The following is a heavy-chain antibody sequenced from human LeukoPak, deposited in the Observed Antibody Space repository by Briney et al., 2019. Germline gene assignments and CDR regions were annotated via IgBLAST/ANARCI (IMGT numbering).Heavy chain of an antibody. J-gene: IGHJ4*02. V-gene: IGHV3-7*01. CDR1: GFTFSNYW. CDR2: IKQDGSEK. Sequence: GGSLRLSCAASGFTFSNYWMSWVRQAPGRGLEWVANIKQDGSEKYYVDSVKGRFTISRDNAKNSLYLQMNSLRAEDTTVYYCARLGYDWSSLGYFDYWGQGTLVTVSS. D-gene: IGHD5-12*01. CDR3: ARLGYDWSSLGYFDY.